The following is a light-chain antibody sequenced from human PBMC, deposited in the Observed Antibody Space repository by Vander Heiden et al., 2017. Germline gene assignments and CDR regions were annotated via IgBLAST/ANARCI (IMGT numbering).Light chain of an antibody. CDR1: NIGSKS. V-gene: IGLV3-21*02. J-gene: IGLJ2*01. CDR2: DDS. CDR3: QARDSSSDRGV. Sequence: SYVLTQPPSVSVAPGQTARITCWGNNIGSKSVHWYQQKPGQAPVLVVYDDSDRPSGIPERFSGSNSGNTATLTITRVEAGEEADYYCQARDSSSDRGVFGGGTKLTVL.